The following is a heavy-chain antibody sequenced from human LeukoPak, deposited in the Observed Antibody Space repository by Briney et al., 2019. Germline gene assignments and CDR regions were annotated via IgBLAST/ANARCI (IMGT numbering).Heavy chain of an antibody. CDR1: GFTFSSYE. J-gene: IGHJ4*02. V-gene: IGHV3-15*01. Sequence: GGSLRLSCAGSGFTFSSYEMNWVRQAPGKGLEWVGRIKSKTDGGTTDYAAPVKGRFTISRDDSKNTLYLQMNSLKTEDTAVYYCTTDQYYYGSGSYVWGQGTLVTVSS. CDR2: IKSKTDGGTT. D-gene: IGHD3-10*01. CDR3: TTDQYYYGSGSYV.